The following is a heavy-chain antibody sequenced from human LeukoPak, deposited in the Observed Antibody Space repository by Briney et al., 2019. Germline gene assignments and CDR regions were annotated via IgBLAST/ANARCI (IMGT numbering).Heavy chain of an antibody. CDR1: GLTVSSYS. J-gene: IGHJ4*02. Sequence: PGGSLRLSCAASGLTVSSYSMNWVRQAPGKGLVWVSYISSSSSTIYYADSVKGRFTISRDNAKNSLYLQMNSLRDEDTAVYYCARARASGRSGFDYWGQGTLVTVSS. V-gene: IGHV3-48*02. CDR3: ARARASGRSGFDY. CDR2: ISSSSSTI. D-gene: IGHD2-15*01.